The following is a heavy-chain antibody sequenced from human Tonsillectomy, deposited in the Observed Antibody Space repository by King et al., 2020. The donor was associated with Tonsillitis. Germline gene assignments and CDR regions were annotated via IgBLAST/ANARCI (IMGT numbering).Heavy chain of an antibody. Sequence: VQLVQSGGGVVQPGRSLRLSCAASVFTFTSYGMHWVRQAPGKGLEWVAVISYDGTNKYYADSVKGRFTISRDNSKNTVYLQMNSLRAEDTAVYYCAKDGDQGYSGDDSGYYCGMDVWGQGTTVTVSS. CDR3: AKDGDQGYSGDDSGYYCGMDV. D-gene: IGHD5-12*01. CDR1: VFTFTSYG. V-gene: IGHV3-30*18. J-gene: IGHJ6*02. CDR2: ISYDGTNK.